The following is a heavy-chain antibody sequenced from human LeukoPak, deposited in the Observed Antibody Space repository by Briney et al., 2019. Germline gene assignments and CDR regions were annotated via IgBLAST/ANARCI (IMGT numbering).Heavy chain of an antibody. D-gene: IGHD3-3*01. CDR3: ARVMGFYDFWSGYYKGLNYFDY. CDR2: IYTSGST. CDR1: GGSISSYY. J-gene: IGHJ4*02. Sequence: PSETLSLTCTVSGGSISSYYWSWIRQPAGKGLEWIGRIYTSGSTNYNPSLKSRVTMSVDTSKNQFSLKPSSVTAADTAVYYCARVMGFYDFWSGYYKGLNYFDYWGQGTLVTVSS. V-gene: IGHV4-4*07.